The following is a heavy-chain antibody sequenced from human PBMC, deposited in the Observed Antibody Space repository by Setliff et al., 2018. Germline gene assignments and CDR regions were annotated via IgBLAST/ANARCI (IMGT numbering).Heavy chain of an antibody. CDR1: GYSFTVFG. CDR3: VRGQGPRTVVAIPFDH. CDR2: ISPYYGNT. V-gene: IGHV1-18*01. J-gene: IGHJ4*02. D-gene: IGHD3-22*01. Sequence: ASVKVSCKTSGYSFTVFGISWVRQAPGQGLEWMGWISPYYGNTNYAQQFQGRVTMTADTSTTTAYMELTSLTSDDTALYYCVRGQGPRTVVAIPFDHWGQGTLVTVSS.